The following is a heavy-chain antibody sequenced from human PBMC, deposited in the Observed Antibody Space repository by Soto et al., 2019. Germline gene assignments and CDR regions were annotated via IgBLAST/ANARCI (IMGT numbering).Heavy chain of an antibody. D-gene: IGHD3-22*01. CDR1: GYSFTSFW. V-gene: IGHV5-10-1*01. J-gene: IGHJ4*02. CDR3: ARQIYDSDTGPNFQYYFDS. CDR2: IDPTDSYT. Sequence: GESLKISCQGSGYSFTSFWISWVRQRPGKGLEWMGRIDPTDSYTNYNPAFQGHVTISADKSITPAYLQWSSLKASDTAMYYCARQIYDSDTGPNFQYYFDSWGQGTPVTVSS.